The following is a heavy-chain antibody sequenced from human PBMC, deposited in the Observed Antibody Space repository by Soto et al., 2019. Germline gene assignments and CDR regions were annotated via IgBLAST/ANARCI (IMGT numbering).Heavy chain of an antibody. Sequence: QVQLQESGPGLVKPSETLSLTCTVSRGSINNNYWNWIRQPPGKGLEWVGYSYYSGSTKYNPSLKSRFTILVDTSINQLSLKLSSVTAADTAVYFCARGYSPYYFDYWGQGTLVTVSS. D-gene: IGHD4-4*01. CDR3: ARGYSPYYFDY. CDR2: SYYSGST. J-gene: IGHJ4*02. CDR1: RGSINNNY. V-gene: IGHV4-59*01.